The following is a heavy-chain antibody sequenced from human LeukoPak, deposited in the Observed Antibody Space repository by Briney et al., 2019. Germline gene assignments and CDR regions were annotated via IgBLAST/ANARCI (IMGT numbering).Heavy chain of an antibody. Sequence: GEALKISWKGSGYRFTSYCIGWVRQMSGQGLEWMGIIYPGDSDTKYSTFCQGQVTTSADKSISTAYVQWSSLRASDTAMYYCARLGSGSEYWGQGTRV. CDR1: GYRFTSYC. CDR2: IYPGDSDT. D-gene: IGHD1-26*01. CDR3: ARLGSGSEY. V-gene: IGHV5-51*01. J-gene: IGHJ4*02.